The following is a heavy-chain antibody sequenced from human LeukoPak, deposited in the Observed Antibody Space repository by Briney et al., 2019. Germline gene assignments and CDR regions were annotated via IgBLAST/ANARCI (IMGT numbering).Heavy chain of an antibody. Sequence: ASEKVSCKASGYAFTGYYMHWVRQAPGQGLEWMGWINPNSGGTNYAQKFQGRVTMTRDTSISTAYMELSRLRSDDTAVYYCARQPYYYGSGSYYKSWFDPWGQGTLVTVSS. CDR2: INPNSGGT. J-gene: IGHJ5*02. D-gene: IGHD3-10*01. CDR1: GYAFTGYY. V-gene: IGHV1-2*02. CDR3: ARQPYYYGSGSYYKSWFDP.